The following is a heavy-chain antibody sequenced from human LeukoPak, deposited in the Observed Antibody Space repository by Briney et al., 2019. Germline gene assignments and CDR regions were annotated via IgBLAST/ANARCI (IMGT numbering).Heavy chain of an antibody. CDR2: ISGSGGST. D-gene: IGHD2-21*02. J-gene: IGHJ4*02. CDR3: ALGGVTAGFDY. Sequence: GGSLRLSCAASGFTFRTYAMSWVRQAPGKGLEWVSVISGSGGSTYYADSVKGRFTISRDNSKNTLYLQMNSLRAKDTAVYYCALGGVTAGFDYWGQGTLVTVSS. V-gene: IGHV3-23*01. CDR1: GFTFRTYA.